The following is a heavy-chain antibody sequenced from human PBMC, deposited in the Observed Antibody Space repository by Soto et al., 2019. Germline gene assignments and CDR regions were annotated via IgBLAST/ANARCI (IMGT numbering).Heavy chain of an antibody. CDR3: ARPSYSSSWGGYMDV. D-gene: IGHD6-6*01. J-gene: IGHJ6*03. Sequence: QLQLQESGPGLVKPSETLSLTCTVSGGSISSSSYYWGWIRQPPGKGLEWIGSIYYSGSTYYNPSLKSRVTISVDTSKNQFSLKLSSVTAADTAVYYCARPSYSSSWGGYMDVWGKGTTVTVSS. CDR1: GGSISSSSYY. CDR2: IYYSGST. V-gene: IGHV4-39*01.